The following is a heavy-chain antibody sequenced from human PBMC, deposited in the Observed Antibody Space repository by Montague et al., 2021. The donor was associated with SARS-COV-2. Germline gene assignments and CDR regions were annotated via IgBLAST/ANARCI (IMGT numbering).Heavy chain of an antibody. D-gene: IGHD2-15*01. V-gene: IGHV3-7*01. J-gene: IGHJ6*02. CDR2: IKQDGSEK. CDR1: GFTFSSYW. CDR3: ARDSVVVAAMYYYYGMDV. Sequence: SLRLSCAASGFTFSSYWMSWVRQALGKGLEWVANIKQDGSEKYYVDSVKGRFTISRDNAKNSLYLQMNSLRAEDTAVYYCARDSVVVAAMYYYYGMDVWGQGTTVTVSS.